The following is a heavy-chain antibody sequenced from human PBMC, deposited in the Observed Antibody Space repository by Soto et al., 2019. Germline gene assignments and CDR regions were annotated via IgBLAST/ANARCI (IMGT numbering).Heavy chain of an antibody. CDR1: GFTFSSYS. CDR2: ISSSSSYI. Sequence: PGGYLRLSCAASGFTFSSYSMNWVRQAPGKGLEWVSSISSSSSYIYYADSVKGRFTISRDNARNSLYLQMNRLGAEDTALYYYSRATYHWNHAYRGQGTHVTVS. J-gene: IGHJ4*02. CDR3: SRATYHWNHAY. D-gene: IGHD1-1*01. V-gene: IGHV3-21*01.